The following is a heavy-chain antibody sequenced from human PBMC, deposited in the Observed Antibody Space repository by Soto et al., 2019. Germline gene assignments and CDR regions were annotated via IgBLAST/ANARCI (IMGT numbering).Heavy chain of an antibody. CDR2: IYYSGST. CDR1: GGSISSSSYY. V-gene: IGHV4-39*01. Sequence: QLQLQESGPGLVKPSETLSLTCTVSGGSISSSSYYWGWIRQPPGKGLEWIGSIYYSGSTYYNPSLKSRVTISVDTSKNQFSLKLSSVTAADTAVYYCATRGSQNDYYYGMDVWGQGTTVTVSS. J-gene: IGHJ6*02. CDR3: ATRGSQNDYYYGMDV. D-gene: IGHD1-26*01.